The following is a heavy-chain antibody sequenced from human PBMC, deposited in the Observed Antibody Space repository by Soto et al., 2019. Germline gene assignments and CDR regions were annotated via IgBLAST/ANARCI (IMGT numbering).Heavy chain of an antibody. Sequence: QVQLQESGPGLVKPSQTLSLTCTVSGGSISSGGYYWSWIRQHPGKGLEWLGYIYYSGSTYYNPSLKSRVTISVDTSKNQFSLKLSSVTAADTAVYYCARVFRITMIVVVSDAFDIWGQGTMVTVSS. J-gene: IGHJ3*02. CDR1: GGSISSGGYY. D-gene: IGHD3-22*01. CDR2: IYYSGST. V-gene: IGHV4-31*03. CDR3: ARVFRITMIVVVSDAFDI.